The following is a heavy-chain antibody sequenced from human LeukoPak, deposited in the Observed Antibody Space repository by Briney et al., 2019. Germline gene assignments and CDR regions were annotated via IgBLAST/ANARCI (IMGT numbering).Heavy chain of an antibody. Sequence: GGSLRLSCAASGLTFSDYYMNWIRRAPGKGLEWVSYISSSGSTMYYADSVKGRFTISRDNARNPLYLQMNSLRAEDTAVYYCARDSSGWYHWFDPWGQGTLVTVSS. J-gene: IGHJ5*02. V-gene: IGHV3-11*04. CDR3: ARDSSGWYHWFDP. D-gene: IGHD6-19*01. CDR2: ISSSGSTM. CDR1: GLTFSDYY.